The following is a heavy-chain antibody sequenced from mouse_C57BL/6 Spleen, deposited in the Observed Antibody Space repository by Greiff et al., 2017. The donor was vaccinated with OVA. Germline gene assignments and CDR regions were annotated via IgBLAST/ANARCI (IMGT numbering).Heavy chain of an antibody. CDR3: AFITRVGVYMDY. CDR2: IHPSDSDT. D-gene: IGHD1-1*01. J-gene: IGHJ2*01. V-gene: IGHV1-74*01. CDR1: GYTFTSYW. Sequence: VQLQQPGAELVKPGASVKVSCKASGYTFTSYWMHWVKQRPGQGLEWIGTIHPSDSDTNYTQKFKGKATLTVDKSSSTAYMQLSRLTSEDSAVDYYAFITRVGVYMDYWGQGTTLTVSS.